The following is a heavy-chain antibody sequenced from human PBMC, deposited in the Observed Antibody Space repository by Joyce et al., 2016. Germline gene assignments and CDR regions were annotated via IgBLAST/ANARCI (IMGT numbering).Heavy chain of an antibody. CDR1: GLTLSKYG. Sequence: QVQLVESGGGVVQHGRSLRLSCAASGLTLSKYGVHWVRQAPGKGLEWVEVISYDGIDKDYADSVEGRFTISRDKSKNTVFLEMNSLRTEDTAVYYCAKILTATYSSGWFLDYWGQGTLVTVSS. CDR3: AKILTATYSSGWFLDY. D-gene: IGHD6-25*01. J-gene: IGHJ4*02. CDR2: ISYDGIDK. V-gene: IGHV3-30*18.